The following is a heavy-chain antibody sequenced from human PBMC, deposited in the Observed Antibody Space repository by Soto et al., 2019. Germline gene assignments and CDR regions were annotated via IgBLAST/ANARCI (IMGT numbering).Heavy chain of an antibody. Sequence: SETLSLTCTVSGGSISSYYWSWIRQPPGKGLEWIGYIYYSGSTNYNPSLKSRVTISVDTSKNQFSLKLSSVTAADTAVYYCATIMVATYDYWGQGTLVTVSS. CDR2: IYYSGST. V-gene: IGHV4-59*08. CDR1: GGSISSYY. J-gene: IGHJ4*02. CDR3: ATIMVATYDY. D-gene: IGHD5-12*01.